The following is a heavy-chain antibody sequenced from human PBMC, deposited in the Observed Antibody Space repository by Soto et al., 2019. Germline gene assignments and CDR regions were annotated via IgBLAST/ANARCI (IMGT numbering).Heavy chain of an antibody. J-gene: IGHJ4*02. V-gene: IGHV3-33*01. CDR1: GFTFSDYG. CDR3: TTWRSRFNFAY. Sequence: SLRLSCAASGFTFSDYGMHWVRQPPGKGLEWLASIWDDGDKKIYGDSVKGRFTASRDNSKGTLYLEMDSLRAEDTAVYYCTTWRSRFNFAYWGQGALVTVSS. CDR2: IWDDGDKK. D-gene: IGHD1-26*01.